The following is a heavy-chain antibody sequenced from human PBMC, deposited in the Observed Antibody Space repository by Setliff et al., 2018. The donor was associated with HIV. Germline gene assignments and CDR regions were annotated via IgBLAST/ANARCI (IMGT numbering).Heavy chain of an antibody. CDR3: ANMQWASNAWYSFDY. D-gene: IGHD6-19*01. Sequence: ETLRLSCADSGYTVSSYWMAWGRQRPGKGLEWVANIQQHGSEIHYVASVEGRFTISRDNANNSLYLQMNSLRAEDTAVYYCANMQWASNAWYSFDYWGQGALVTVSS. CDR2: IQQHGSEI. V-gene: IGHV3-7*05. J-gene: IGHJ4*02. CDR1: GYTVSSYW.